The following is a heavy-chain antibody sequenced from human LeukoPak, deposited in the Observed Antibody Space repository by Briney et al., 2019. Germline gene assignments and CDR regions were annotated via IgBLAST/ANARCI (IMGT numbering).Heavy chain of an antibody. CDR3: ARVLYGYDSGLYYFDY. Sequence: WVRQAPGQGLEWMGGIIPIFGTANYAQKFQGRVTITADESTSTAYMELSSLRSEDTAVYYCARVLYGYDSGLYYFDYWGQGTLVTVSS. D-gene: IGHD3-22*01. V-gene: IGHV1-69*01. CDR2: IIPIFGTA. J-gene: IGHJ4*02.